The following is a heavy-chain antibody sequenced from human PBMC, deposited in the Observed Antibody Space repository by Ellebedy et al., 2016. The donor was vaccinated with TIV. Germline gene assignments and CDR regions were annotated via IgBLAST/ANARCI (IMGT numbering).Heavy chain of an antibody. CDR1: GFTFSNFA. V-gene: IGHV3-30*02. J-gene: IGHJ6*02. CDR2: IRSDGSNK. CDR3: VKGAYPVPTVMAV. D-gene: IGHD3-16*01. Sequence: GGSLRLSCAASGFTFSNFAMTWVRQAPGKGLEWVAFIRSDGSNKYYADSVKGRFTISRDYSKNTLDLQMNSLRVEDTALYYCVKGAYPVPTVMAVWGQGTMVIVSS.